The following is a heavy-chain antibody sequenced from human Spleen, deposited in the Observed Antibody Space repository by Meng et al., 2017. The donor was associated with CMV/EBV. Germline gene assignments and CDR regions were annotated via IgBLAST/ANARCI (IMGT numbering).Heavy chain of an antibody. J-gene: IGHJ4*02. CDR1: GFTFSSYG. V-gene: IGHV3-21*01. CDR3: ARDQTGYYDSSGYYFDY. D-gene: IGHD3-22*01. Sequence: GESLKISCAASGFTFSSYGMHWVRQAPGKGLEWVSSISSSSSYIYYADSVKGRFTISRDNAKNSLYLQMNSLRAEDTAVYYCARDQTGYYDSSGYYFDYWGQGTLVTVSS. CDR2: ISSSSSYI.